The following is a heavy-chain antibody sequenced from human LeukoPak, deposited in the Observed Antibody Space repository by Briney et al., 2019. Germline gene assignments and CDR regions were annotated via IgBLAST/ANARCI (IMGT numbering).Heavy chain of an antibody. CDR2: IKSDGSST. CDR3: AGGSQGDY. CDR1: GFTFNSYW. Sequence: GSLRLSCAASGFTFNSYWMHWVRQAPGKGLVWVSRIKSDGSSTSYADSVKGRFTISRDNAKNTLYLQMNSLRVEDTAVYYCAGGSQGDYWGQGTLVTVSS. J-gene: IGHJ4*02. V-gene: IGHV3-74*01.